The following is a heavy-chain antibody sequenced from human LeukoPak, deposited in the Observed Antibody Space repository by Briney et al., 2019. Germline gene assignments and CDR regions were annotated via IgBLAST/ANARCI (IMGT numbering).Heavy chain of an antibody. V-gene: IGHV1-18*01. Sequence: ASVKVSCKASGYTFTSYDINWVRQAPGQGLEWMGWISAYNGNTNYAQKLQGRVTMTTDTSTSTAYMELRSLRSDDTAVYYCARDPGFGSVGGPLDYWGQGTLVTVSS. D-gene: IGHD3-10*01. CDR1: GYTFTSYD. CDR3: ARDPGFGSVGGPLDY. J-gene: IGHJ4*02. CDR2: ISAYNGNT.